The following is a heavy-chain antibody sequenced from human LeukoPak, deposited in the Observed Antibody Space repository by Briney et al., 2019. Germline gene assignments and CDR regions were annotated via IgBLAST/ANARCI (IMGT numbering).Heavy chain of an antibody. J-gene: IGHJ4*02. Sequence: PGGSLRLSCAASGFTFSSSWLHWIRQPPGKGLEWIGEINHSGSTNYNPSLKSRVTISVDTSKNQFSLKLSSVTAADTAVYYCARARYYYDSSGYYVLFDYWGQGTLVTVSS. CDR2: INHSGST. V-gene: IGHV4-34*01. CDR3: ARARYYYDSSGYYVLFDY. D-gene: IGHD3-22*01. CDR1: GFTFSSSW.